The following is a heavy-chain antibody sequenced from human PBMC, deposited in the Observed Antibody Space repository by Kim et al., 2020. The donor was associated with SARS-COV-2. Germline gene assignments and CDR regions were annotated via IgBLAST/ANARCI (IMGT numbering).Heavy chain of an antibody. CDR3: ARDFYSTMDV. CDR1: GGSISSSSYY. Sequence: SETLSLTCTVSGGSISSSSYYWGWIRQPPGKGLEWIGSIYYSGSTYYNPSLKSRVTISVDTSKNQFSLKLSSVTAADTAVYYCARDFYSTMDVWGQGTTVTVSS. J-gene: IGHJ6*02. CDR2: IYYSGST. V-gene: IGHV4-39*07. D-gene: IGHD6-13*01.